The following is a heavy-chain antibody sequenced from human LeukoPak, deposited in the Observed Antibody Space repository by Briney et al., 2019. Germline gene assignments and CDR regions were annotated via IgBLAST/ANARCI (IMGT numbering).Heavy chain of an antibody. Sequence: GGSLRLSCAASGFTFSGSAIHWVRQSSGKGLEWVGQIDKKDKGYATATAYAASVKGRFTISRDDSTNTAYLQMKSLKTEDTALYYCTRDSGTYNWFDPWGQGTLVTVSS. V-gene: IGHV3-73*01. D-gene: IGHD1-26*01. J-gene: IGHJ5*02. CDR2: IDKKDKGYATAT. CDR3: TRDSGTYNWFDP. CDR1: GFTFSGSA.